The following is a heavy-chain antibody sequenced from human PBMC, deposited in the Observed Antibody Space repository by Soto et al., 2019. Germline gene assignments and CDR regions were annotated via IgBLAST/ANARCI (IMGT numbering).Heavy chain of an antibody. Sequence: PSETLSLTCALSGASIITDNWWSWVRQPPGKEMEWIGEIYHSGNTNFNPSVKSRVIISVDTSKNQFSLTVSSVTAADTAIYYCARASASSKLRGVVINWGQGTLVTVSS. CDR3: ARASASSKLRGVVIN. CDR1: GASIITDNW. D-gene: IGHD3-10*01. J-gene: IGHJ4*02. V-gene: IGHV4-4*02. CDR2: IYHSGNT.